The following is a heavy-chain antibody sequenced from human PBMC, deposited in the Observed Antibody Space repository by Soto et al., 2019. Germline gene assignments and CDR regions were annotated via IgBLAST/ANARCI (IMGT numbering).Heavy chain of an antibody. V-gene: IGHV3-23*01. D-gene: IGHD3-10*01. CDR2: ISGSGGNT. CDR3: TRTPGMRLLRGIISSPFDH. J-gene: IGHJ4*02. Sequence: PGGSLRLSCAASGFTFSNYAMNWVRQAPGKGLEWVSGISGSGGNTHYADSVKGRFTISRDNAKNTLFLQMNSLRAEDTAVYYCTRTPGMRLLRGIISSPFDHWGQATLVTVSS. CDR1: GFTFSNYA.